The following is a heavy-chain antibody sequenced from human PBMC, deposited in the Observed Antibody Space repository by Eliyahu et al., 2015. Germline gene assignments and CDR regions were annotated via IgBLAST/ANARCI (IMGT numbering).Heavy chain of an antibody. CDR3: VKGRGYMVRGVQFDY. V-gene: IGHV3-64D*06. CDR1: GFTFXSYA. CDR2: ISSNGGST. D-gene: IGHD3-10*01. Sequence: EVQLVESGGGLVQPGGSLRLSCSASGFTFXSYAMHWVRQAPGKGLEYVSAISSNGGSTYYADSVKGRFTISRDNSKNTLYLQMSSLRAEDTAVYYCVKGRGYMVRGVQFDYWGQGTLVTVSS. J-gene: IGHJ4*02.